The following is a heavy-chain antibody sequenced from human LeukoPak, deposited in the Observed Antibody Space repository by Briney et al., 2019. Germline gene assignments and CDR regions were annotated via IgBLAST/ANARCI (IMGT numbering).Heavy chain of an antibody. J-gene: IGHJ3*02. CDR3: ARTGHYSGSGPSWAFDI. V-gene: IGHV4-4*09. CDR2: IYSSGNI. CDR1: GGSITNYY. D-gene: IGHD3-10*01. Sequence: KPSETLSLTCSLSGGSITNYYWSWIRQPPGKGLKWIAWIYSSGNIEYNPSLQSRVTISLGTSNNQFSLRLTSVTASDTAVYYCARTGHYSGSGPSWAFDIWGQGTMVTVSS.